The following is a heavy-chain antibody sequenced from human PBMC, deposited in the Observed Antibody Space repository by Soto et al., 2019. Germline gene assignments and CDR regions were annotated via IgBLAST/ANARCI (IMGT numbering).Heavy chain of an antibody. CDR2: ISSSNRTI. CDR1: GFTFRSYS. D-gene: IGHD2-15*01. V-gene: IGHV3-48*02. J-gene: IGHJ6*02. CDR3: AREGWPLLQTGMDV. Sequence: PGGSLRLSCAASGFTFRSYSMNWVRQAPGKGLEWVSYISSSNRTINYADSVKGRFIISRDNAENSLYLQMHSLRDEDTAVYYCAREGWPLLQTGMDVWGQGTTVTVSS.